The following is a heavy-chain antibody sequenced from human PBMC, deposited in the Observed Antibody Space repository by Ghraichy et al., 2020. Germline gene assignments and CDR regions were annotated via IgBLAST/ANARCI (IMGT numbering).Heavy chain of an antibody. Sequence: GGSLRLSCAASGFTFSSYAMSWVRQAPGKGLEWVSAISGSGGSTYYADSVKGRFTISRDNSKNTLYLQMNSLRAEDTAVYYCARAADRVVVKLTGWYFDLWGRGTLVTVSS. CDR3: ARAADRVVVKLTGWYFDL. CDR2: ISGSGGST. CDR1: GFTFSSYA. J-gene: IGHJ2*01. D-gene: IGHD2-21*01. V-gene: IGHV3-23*01.